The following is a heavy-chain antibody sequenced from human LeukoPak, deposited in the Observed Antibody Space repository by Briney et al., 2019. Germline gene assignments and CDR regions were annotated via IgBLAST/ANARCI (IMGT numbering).Heavy chain of an antibody. V-gene: IGHV3-48*01. Sequence: GGSQRLSCAASGFTFSSYSMNWVRQAPGKGLEWVSYISSRSSTIYYADSVKGRFTISRDNAKNSLSLQMNGLRAEDTAVYYCARGRNDDYSFDYWGQGTLVTVSS. CDR3: ARGRNDDYSFDY. CDR1: GFTFSSYS. J-gene: IGHJ4*02. CDR2: ISSRSSTI. D-gene: IGHD4-11*01.